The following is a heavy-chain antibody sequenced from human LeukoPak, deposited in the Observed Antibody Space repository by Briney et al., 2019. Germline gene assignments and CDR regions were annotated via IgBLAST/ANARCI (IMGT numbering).Heavy chain of an antibody. J-gene: IGHJ6*03. CDR2: IYHSGST. CDR3: ARAGYCSSTSCPDDYYYYYMDV. V-gene: IGHV4-30-2*01. D-gene: IGHD2-2*03. CDR1: GGSISSGGYY. Sequence: SETLSLTCTVSGGSISSGGYYWSWIRQPPGKGLEWIGYIYHSGSTYYNPSLKSRVTISVDRSKNQFSLKLSSVTAADTAVYYCARAGYCSSTSCPDDYYYYYMDVWGKGTTVTVSS.